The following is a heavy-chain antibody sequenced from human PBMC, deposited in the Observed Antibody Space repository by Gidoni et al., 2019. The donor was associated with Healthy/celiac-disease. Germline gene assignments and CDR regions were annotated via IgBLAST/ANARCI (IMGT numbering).Heavy chain of an antibody. D-gene: IGHD3-10*01. CDR3: ARRGNYYYMDV. CDR2: IYYSGST. CDR1: GGSISSSSYY. Sequence: QLQLQESGPGLVKPSETLSLTCPVSGGSISSSSYYWGWLRQPPGKGLEWIGSIYYSGSTYYNPSLKSRVTISVDTSKNQFSLKLSSVTAADTAVYYCARRGNYYYMDVWGKGTTVTVSS. V-gene: IGHV4-39*01. J-gene: IGHJ6*03.